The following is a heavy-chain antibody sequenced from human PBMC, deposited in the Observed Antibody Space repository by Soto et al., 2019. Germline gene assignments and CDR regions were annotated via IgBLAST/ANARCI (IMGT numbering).Heavy chain of an antibody. V-gene: IGHV4-4*02. CDR2: IYHSGST. Sequence: PSETLSLTCAVSGGSISSSNWWSWVRQPPGKGLEWIGEIYHSGSTNYNPSLKSRVTISVDKSKNQFSLKLSSVTAADTAVYYCARDRWFLEWLSSYYYYGMDVWGQGTTVTVSS. CDR3: ARDRWFLEWLSSYYYYGMDV. D-gene: IGHD3-3*01. CDR1: GGSISSSNW. J-gene: IGHJ6*02.